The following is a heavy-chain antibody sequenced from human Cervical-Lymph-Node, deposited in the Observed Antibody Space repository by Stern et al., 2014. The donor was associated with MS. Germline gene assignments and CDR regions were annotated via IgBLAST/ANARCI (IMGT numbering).Heavy chain of an antibody. CDR1: GGSVSSGNYY. CDR3: ARGRSSGWYRGFDY. V-gene: IGHV4-61*01. D-gene: IGHD6-19*01. J-gene: IGHJ4*02. Sequence: QVQLQESGPGLVKPSETLSLTCTVSGGSVSSGNYYWSWIRQPPGKGLEWIGYIYYSGSTNYNPSLKSRVTASVDTSKNQFSLKLSSVTAADTAVYYCARGRSSGWYRGFDYWGQGTLVTVSS. CDR2: IYYSGST.